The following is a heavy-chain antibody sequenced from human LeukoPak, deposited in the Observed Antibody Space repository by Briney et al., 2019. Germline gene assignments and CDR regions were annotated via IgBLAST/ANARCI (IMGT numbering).Heavy chain of an antibody. CDR3: ARDRSWGSQCYFDY. J-gene: IGHJ4*02. V-gene: IGHV3-33*01. CDR2: IWYDGSNK. CDR1: GFQFSTYG. Sequence: GGSLRLSCAASGFQFSTYGMHWVRQAPGKGLEWVGVIWYDGSNKIYAESVKGRFTISRDNSKDTLYLQMNSLRAEDTAVYYCARDRSWGSQCYFDYWGQGTLVTVSS. D-gene: IGHD7-27*01.